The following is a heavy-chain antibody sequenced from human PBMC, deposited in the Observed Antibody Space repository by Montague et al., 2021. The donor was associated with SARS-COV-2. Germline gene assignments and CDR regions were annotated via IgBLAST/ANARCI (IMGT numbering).Heavy chain of an antibody. CDR2: ISSSSSTI. CDR3: ARGPFITIFGVVIICGMDV. D-gene: IGHD3-3*01. J-gene: IGHJ6*02. CDR1: GGSISSYY. V-gene: IGHV3-11*04. Sequence: LSLTCTVSGGSISSYYWSWIRQPPGKGLEWVSYISSSSSTIYYADSVKGRFTISRDNAKNSLYLQMNSLRAEDTAVYYCARGPFITIFGVVIICGMDVWGQGTTVTVSS.